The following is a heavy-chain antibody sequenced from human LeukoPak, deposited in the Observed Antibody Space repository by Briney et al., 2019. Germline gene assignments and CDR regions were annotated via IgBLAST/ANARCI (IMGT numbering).Heavy chain of an antibody. Sequence: PGGSLRLSCEAFGFSFSSYNMDWVRQTPGKGLEWISSITTSSSYTFYADSVKGRFTISRDNAKNSLYLQMNSLRAEDTAVYYCAREGYYGSGRYMDVWGKGTTVTVSS. V-gene: IGHV3-21*01. CDR2: ITTSSSYT. CDR1: GFSFSSYN. D-gene: IGHD3-10*01. J-gene: IGHJ6*03. CDR3: AREGYYGSGRYMDV.